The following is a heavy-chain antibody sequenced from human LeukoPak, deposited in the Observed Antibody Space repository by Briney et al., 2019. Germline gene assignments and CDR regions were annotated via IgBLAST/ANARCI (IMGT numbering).Heavy chain of an antibody. J-gene: IGHJ4*02. Sequence: AAVNDSLMASGYTLTGYYMHWVRPAPGQGRGWIGWINPNSGGTNYAQKFQGRVPMTRDTSISTAYMELSRLRSDVPEVYYCARPSSSWGYFDYWGEGTVVTVSS. CDR2: INPNSGGT. CDR3: ARPSSSWGYFDY. D-gene: IGHD6-13*01. V-gene: IGHV1-2*02. CDR1: GYTLTGYY.